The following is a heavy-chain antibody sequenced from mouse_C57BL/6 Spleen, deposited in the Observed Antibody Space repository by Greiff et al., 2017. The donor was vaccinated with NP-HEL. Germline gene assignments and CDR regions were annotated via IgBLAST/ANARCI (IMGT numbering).Heavy chain of an antibody. J-gene: IGHJ3*01. CDR3: ARGLPRYAY. Sequence: QVQLQQSGAELARPGASVKLSCKASGYTFTSYGISWVKQRTGQGLEWIGEISPRSGNTYYNEQFKGKATLTADKSSSTAYMELRSLTSEDSAVYFCARGLPRYAYWGQGTLVTAAA. CDR2: ISPRSGNT. CDR1: GYTFTSYG. D-gene: IGHD2-2*01. V-gene: IGHV1-81*01.